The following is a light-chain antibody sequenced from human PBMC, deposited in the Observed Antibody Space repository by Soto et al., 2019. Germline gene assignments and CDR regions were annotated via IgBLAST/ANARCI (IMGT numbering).Light chain of an antibody. V-gene: IGLV2-14*01. J-gene: IGLJ1*01. Sequence: QSALTRPASVSGSPGQSITISCTGTSSDVGGYNYVSWYQQQSGKAPKLMIHEVSNRPSGVSNRFSGSKSGNTASLTISGLQAEDEADYYCSSYTSSRAYVFGIGTKV. CDR2: EVS. CDR3: SSYTSSRAYV. CDR1: SSDVGGYNY.